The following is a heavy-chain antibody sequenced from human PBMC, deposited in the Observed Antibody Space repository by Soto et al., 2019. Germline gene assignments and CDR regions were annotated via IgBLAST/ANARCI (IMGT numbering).Heavy chain of an antibody. CDR1: GFTFSSYA. D-gene: IGHD2-2*01. J-gene: IGHJ6*02. V-gene: IGHV3-23*01. CDR3: AKDWSGSSTGCYFTPYRTHVDV. CDR2: IIISGGTT. Sequence: EKQLLEAGGGLVQPGGSLTLSCAASGFTFSSYALSWVRQAPGKGLEWVSSIIISGGTTYYADSVKGRFTISRDKSKITVYLQLSSLRADDTGVYYCAKDWSGSSTGCYFTPYRTHVDVWVQGTRVTVS.